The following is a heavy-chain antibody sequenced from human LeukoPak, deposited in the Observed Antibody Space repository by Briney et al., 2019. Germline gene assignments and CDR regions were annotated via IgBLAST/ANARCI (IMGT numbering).Heavy chain of an antibody. D-gene: IGHD3-9*01. V-gene: IGHV5-51*01. CDR3: ARGPLRYFDYLTMSP. CDR2: IHPGDSHI. CDR1: GYTFADYW. Sequence: GESLKISCKGSGYTFADYWIGWVRQMPGTGLEWMGIIHPGDSHIRYGPSFQGQLTISADKSISTAYLRWSSLKASDTAMYYCARGPLRYFDYLTMSPWGQGTLVTVSS. J-gene: IGHJ4*02.